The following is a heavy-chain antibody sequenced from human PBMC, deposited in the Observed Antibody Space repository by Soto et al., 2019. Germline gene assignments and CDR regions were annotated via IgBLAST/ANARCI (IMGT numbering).Heavy chain of an antibody. J-gene: IGHJ4*02. Sequence: SETLSLTCIVSGGSITSYHWSWIRQFPGKGLEWIAYTSYTGNTNYNPSLKSRVTISKDTSKSQVVLTMTNMDPVDTATYYCARMVRIVGATFYFDSWGQGTLVTVSS. V-gene: IGHV4-59*01. CDR2: TSYTGNT. CDR1: GGSITSYH. CDR3: ARMVRIVGATFYFDS. D-gene: IGHD1-26*01.